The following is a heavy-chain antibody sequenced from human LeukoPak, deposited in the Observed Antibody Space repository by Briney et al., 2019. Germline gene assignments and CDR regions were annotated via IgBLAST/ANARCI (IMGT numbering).Heavy chain of an antibody. D-gene: IGHD5-18*01. Sequence: GASVKVSCKASGYTFTGYYMHWVRQAPGQGLEWMGWINPNSGGTNYAQKFQGRVTMTRDTSISTAYMELSRLRSDDTAVYYCARGSMDTAMVTDYWGQGTLVTVSS. V-gene: IGHV1-2*02. CDR3: ARGSMDTAMVTDY. J-gene: IGHJ4*02. CDR1: GYTFTGYY. CDR2: INPNSGGT.